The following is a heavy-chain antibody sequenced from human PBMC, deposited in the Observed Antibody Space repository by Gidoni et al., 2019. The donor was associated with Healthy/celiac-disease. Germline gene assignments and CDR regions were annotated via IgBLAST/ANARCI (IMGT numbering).Heavy chain of an antibody. CDR1: GGSISSGGYY. D-gene: IGHD2-2*01. V-gene: IGHV4-31*03. CDR3: ARSRDQLLSDYYGMDV. Sequence: QVQLQESGPGLVKPSQTLSLTCTVSGGSISSGGYYWSWIRQHPGKGLEWIGYIYYSGSTYYNPSLKSRVTISVDTSKNQFSRKLSSVTAADTAVYYCARSRDQLLSDYYGMDVWGQGTTVTVSS. CDR2: IYYSGST. J-gene: IGHJ6*02.